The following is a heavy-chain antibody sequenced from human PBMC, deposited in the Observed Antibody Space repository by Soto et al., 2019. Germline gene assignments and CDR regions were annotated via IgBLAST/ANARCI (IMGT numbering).Heavy chain of an antibody. CDR2: IYYSGST. J-gene: IGHJ4*02. CDR1: GGSISSGDYY. D-gene: IGHD2-21*02. Sequence: SETLSLTCTVSGGSISSGDYYWSWIRQPPGKGLEWIGYIYYSGSTYYNPSLKSRVTIPVDTSKNQFSLKLSSVTAADTAVYYCARAPDCGGDCYAELDYWGQGTLVTVSS. CDR3: ARAPDCGGDCYAELDY. V-gene: IGHV4-30-4*01.